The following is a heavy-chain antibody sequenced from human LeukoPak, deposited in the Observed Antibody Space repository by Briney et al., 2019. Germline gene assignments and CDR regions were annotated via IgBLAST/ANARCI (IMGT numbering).Heavy chain of an antibody. CDR1: GFTVSSNS. J-gene: IGHJ4*02. D-gene: IGHD3-16*01. V-gene: IGHV3-53*01. CDR3: ARRAGAYTHPYDY. Sequence: PGGSLRLSCTVSGFTVSSNSMSWGRQAPGKGLEWVSFIYSAGSIYYSDSVKGRFTISIDNSKNTLYLQMNSLRAEDTAVYYCARRAGAYTHPYDYWGQGTLVTVSS. CDR2: IYSAGSI.